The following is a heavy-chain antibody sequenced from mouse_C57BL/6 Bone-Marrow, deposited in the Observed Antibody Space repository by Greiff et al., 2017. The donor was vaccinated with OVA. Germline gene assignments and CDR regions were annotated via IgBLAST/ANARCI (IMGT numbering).Heavy chain of an antibody. J-gene: IGHJ3*01. Sequence: QVQLQQSGAELMKPGASVKLSCKATGYTFTGYWIEWVKQRPGHGLEWIGEILPGSGSTNYNEKFKGKATFTADTSSNTAYMQLSSLTTEYYAIYYCASWDSSGYDWFAYWGQGTLVTVSA. CDR2: ILPGSGST. D-gene: IGHD3-2*02. CDR3: ASWDSSGYDWFAY. CDR1: GYTFTGYW. V-gene: IGHV1-9*01.